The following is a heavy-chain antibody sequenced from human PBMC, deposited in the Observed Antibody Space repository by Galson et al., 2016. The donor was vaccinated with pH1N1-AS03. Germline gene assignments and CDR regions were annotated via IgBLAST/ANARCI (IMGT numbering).Heavy chain of an antibody. J-gene: IGHJ4*02. D-gene: IGHD5-12*01. CDR1: GFSLKNSGVG. CDR3: AHSVGYTYLYYFDS. V-gene: IGHV2-5*01. Sequence: PALVKPTQTLTLTCAFSGFSLKNSGVGVDWIRQPPGKALEWLGHIYWHDDPRYNPSLKNRLTITKDVPKNQVVLTLTEINSTDTATYYCAHSVGYTYLYYFDSWGQGTLVTVSS. CDR2: IYWHDDP.